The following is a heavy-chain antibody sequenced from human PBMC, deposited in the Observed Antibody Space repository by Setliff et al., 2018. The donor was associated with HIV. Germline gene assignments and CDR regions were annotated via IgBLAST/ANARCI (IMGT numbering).Heavy chain of an antibody. CDR3: ARDRHYDTLTGFPYFDY. Sequence: HPGGSLRLSCEASESTLYAMHWVRQAPGKGLEWLAVISYDGTSKYYADSVKGRFTISRDNSKSTQYLQMNSLRTEDTAVYYCARDRHYDTLTGFPYFDYWGQGTLVTVS. V-gene: IGHV3-30*04. CDR1: ESTLYA. J-gene: IGHJ4*02. CDR2: ISYDGTSK. D-gene: IGHD3-9*01.